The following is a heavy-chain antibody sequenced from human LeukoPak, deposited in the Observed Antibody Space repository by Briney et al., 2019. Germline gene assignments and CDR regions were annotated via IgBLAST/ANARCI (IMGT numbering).Heavy chain of an antibody. D-gene: IGHD4-17*01. V-gene: IGHV1-46*01. CDR1: GYTFTSYY. CDR3: ARDSTQGDYGVDVGY. J-gene: IGHJ4*02. Sequence: ASVKVSCKASGYTFTSYYMHWVRQAPGQGLEWMGIINPSGGSTSYAQKFQGRVTMTRDTSTSTVYMELSSLRSEDTAVYYCARDSTQGDYGVDVGYWGQGTLVTVSS. CDR2: INPSGGST.